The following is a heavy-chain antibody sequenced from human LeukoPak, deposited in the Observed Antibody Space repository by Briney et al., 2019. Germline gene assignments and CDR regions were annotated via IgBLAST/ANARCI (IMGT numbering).Heavy chain of an antibody. V-gene: IGHV4-59*01. J-gene: IGHJ3*02. CDR2: FYYSGST. CDR1: GGSFSGYY. CDR3: ARGPDSSGYTDAFDI. D-gene: IGHD3-22*01. Sequence: TETLSLTCSVYGGSFSGYYWSWIRQPPGKGLEWIGNFYYSGSTNYNPSLKSRVTISVDTSENQFSLKLSSVTAADTAVYYCARGPDSSGYTDAFDIWGQGTMVTVSS.